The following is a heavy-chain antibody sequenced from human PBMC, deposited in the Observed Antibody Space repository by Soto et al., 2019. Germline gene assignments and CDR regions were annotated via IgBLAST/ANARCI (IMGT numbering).Heavy chain of an antibody. D-gene: IGHD6-13*01. CDR2: IIPIFGTA. V-gene: IGHV1-69*06. CDR3: ARCLYSSSWEHYYYGMDV. J-gene: IGHJ6*02. Sequence: QVQLVQSGAEVKKPGSSVKVSCKASGGTFSSYAISWVRQAPGKGLEWMGGIIPIFGTANYAQKFQGRVTITDDKSTSPAYMEQSSLRSEDTAASYCARCLYSSSWEHYYYGMDVWGHGTTVTVCS. CDR1: GGTFSSYA.